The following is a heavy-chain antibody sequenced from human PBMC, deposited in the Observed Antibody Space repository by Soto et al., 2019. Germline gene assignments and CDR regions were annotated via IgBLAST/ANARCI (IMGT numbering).Heavy chain of an antibody. V-gene: IGHV3-30*18. Sequence: QVQLVESGGGVVQPGRSLRLSCAASGFHFMTYGMVWVRQAPGKGLEWVAVISFDESSKYYADSVKGRFTISKDNSKNTLYLHINSLTTEDTAMYYCAKDRGGSGSFDSWGQGTLVTVSS. J-gene: IGHJ4*02. CDR1: GFHFMTYG. CDR3: AKDRGGSGSFDS. D-gene: IGHD3-10*01. CDR2: ISFDESSK.